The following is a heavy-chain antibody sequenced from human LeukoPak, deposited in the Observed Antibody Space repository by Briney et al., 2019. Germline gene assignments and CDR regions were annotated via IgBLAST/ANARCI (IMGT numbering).Heavy chain of an antibody. CDR3: ARHYGGTFFDY. J-gene: IGHJ4*02. Sequence: ASVKVSCKASGYTFTTYGISWVRQAPGQGLEWMGWISAYSGSTNYAQNLQGRVTMTTDTSTSTAYMELRSLRSDDTAVYYCARHYGGTFFDYWGQGTPVTVSS. CDR1: GYTFTTYG. V-gene: IGHV1-18*01. D-gene: IGHD4-23*01. CDR2: ISAYSGST.